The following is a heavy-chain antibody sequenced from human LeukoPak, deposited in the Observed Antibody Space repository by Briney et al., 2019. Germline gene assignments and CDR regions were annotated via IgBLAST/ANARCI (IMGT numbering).Heavy chain of an antibody. CDR1: GFTFDDYG. CDR3: ARYIAVAGAKVFDY. D-gene: IGHD6-19*01. J-gene: IGHJ4*02. Sequence: GGSLRLSCAASGFTFDDYGMSWVRQAPGKGLEWVSGINWNGGSIGYADSVKGRFTISRDNAKNSLYLQMNSLRAEDTALYYCARYIAVAGAKVFDYWGQGTLVTVSS. CDR2: INWNGGSI. V-gene: IGHV3-20*04.